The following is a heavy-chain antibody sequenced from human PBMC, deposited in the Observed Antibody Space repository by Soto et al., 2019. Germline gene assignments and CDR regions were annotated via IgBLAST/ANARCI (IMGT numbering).Heavy chain of an antibody. CDR1: GFILSNYA. CDR3: VKRGRNWGAFDF. J-gene: IGHJ3*01. Sequence: VQLLESGGDLVQPGGSLRLSCVASGFILSNYAMSWVRQAPGKGLEWVSTIGGTDGDSDGVPWYEDSVKGRFTISRDSSPNTLFLHMDNLRAEDSALYYCVKRGRNWGAFDFWGQGTTVVVSS. D-gene: IGHD7-27*01. V-gene: IGHV3-23*01. CDR2: IGGTDGDSDGVP.